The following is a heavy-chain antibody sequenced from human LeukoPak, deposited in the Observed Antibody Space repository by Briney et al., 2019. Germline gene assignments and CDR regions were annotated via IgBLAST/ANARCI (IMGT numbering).Heavy chain of an antibody. Sequence: PGGSLRLSCAASGFTFSSYGMHWVRQAPGKGLEWVAVISYDGSNKYYADSVKGRFTISRDNSKNTLYLQMNSLRAEDTAVYYCAKAAYNWNDLPSTFDYWGQGTLVTVSS. CDR3: AKAAYNWNDLPSTFDY. CDR2: ISYDGSNK. J-gene: IGHJ4*02. V-gene: IGHV3-30*18. D-gene: IGHD1-20*01. CDR1: GFTFSSYG.